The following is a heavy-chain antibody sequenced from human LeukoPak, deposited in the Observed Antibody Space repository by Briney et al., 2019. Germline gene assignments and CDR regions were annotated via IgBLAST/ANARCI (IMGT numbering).Heavy chain of an antibody. Sequence: SETLSLTCTVSGYSISSGYYWSWIRQPAGKGLEWIGRIYTSGSTNYNPSLKSRVTISVDTSKNQFSLKLSSVTAADTAVYYCARGVYDILTGYLPGAFDIWGQGTMVTVSS. CDR1: GYSISSGYY. CDR2: IYTSGST. J-gene: IGHJ3*02. V-gene: IGHV4-61*02. D-gene: IGHD3-9*01. CDR3: ARGVYDILTGYLPGAFDI.